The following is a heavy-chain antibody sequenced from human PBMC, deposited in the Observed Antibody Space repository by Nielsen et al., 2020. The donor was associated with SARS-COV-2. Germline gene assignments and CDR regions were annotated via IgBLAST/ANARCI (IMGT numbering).Heavy chain of an antibody. V-gene: IGHV1-18*01. CDR1: GYTFTSYG. CDR3: TTPDGPAALPYYYYYMDV. CDR2: ISAYNGNT. Sequence: ASVKVSCKASGYTFTSYGISWVRQAPGQGLEWMGWISAYNGNTNYAQKLQGRVTMTTDTSTSTAYMELSSLRSEDTAVYYCTTPDGPAALPYYYYYMDVWGKGTTVTVSS. J-gene: IGHJ6*03. D-gene: IGHD2-2*01.